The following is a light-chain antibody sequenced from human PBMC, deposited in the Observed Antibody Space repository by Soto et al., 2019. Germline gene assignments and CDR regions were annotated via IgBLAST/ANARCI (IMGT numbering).Light chain of an antibody. Sequence: EIAMTQSPATLSVSPGERATLSCRASQSVNSNLAWYQQKPGQAPRLLIYGASTRATGIPARFSGSGSGTEFTVXISSXXSEXFAXXXXXQXNNWPLTFGGGTKVEIK. V-gene: IGKV3-15*01. J-gene: IGKJ4*01. CDR1: QSVNSN. CDR2: GAS. CDR3: XQXNNWPLT.